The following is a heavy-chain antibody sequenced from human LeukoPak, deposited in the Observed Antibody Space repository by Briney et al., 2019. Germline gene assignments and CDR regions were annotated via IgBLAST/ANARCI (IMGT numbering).Heavy chain of an antibody. CDR2: ISGSGGST. Sequence: GGTLLLSCAASGFPFSSYGMSWVRQAPGKGLEWVSAISGSGGSTYYAASVKGRFTISRNNSKNTLYLQMNSLRAEDTAVYYCARGGGGHYYDSSGYYPDDAFDIWGQGTMVTVSS. J-gene: IGHJ3*02. CDR3: ARGGGGHYYDSSGYYPDDAFDI. V-gene: IGHV3-23*01. CDR1: GFPFSSYG. D-gene: IGHD3-22*01.